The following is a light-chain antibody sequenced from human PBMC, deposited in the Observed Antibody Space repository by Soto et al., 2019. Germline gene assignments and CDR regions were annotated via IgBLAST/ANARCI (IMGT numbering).Light chain of an antibody. J-gene: IGKJ5*01. CDR1: QSLLYNNTYNY. CDR2: FGS. V-gene: IGKV2-28*01. CDR3: MQALQSLT. Sequence: EIVMTQSPGTVPCARGERASISCRSSQSLLYNNTYNYLDWYVQKPGQSPQLLIYFGSNRAPGVPDRFSGSGSGTDFTLKINRVEAEDVGTYYCMQALQSLTFGQGTRLEIK.